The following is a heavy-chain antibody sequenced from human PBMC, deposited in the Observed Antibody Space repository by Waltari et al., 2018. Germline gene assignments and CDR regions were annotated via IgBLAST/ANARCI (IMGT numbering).Heavy chain of an antibody. CDR2: TFYRSEWSK. D-gene: IGHD7-27*01. Sequence: QVQLQQSGPGLVKPSQTLSLTCAISGDSVSSSSAAWNWIRQSPSRGLEWLGSTFYRSEWSKDYAVSVKSRITINPDTSKNQFSLHLNSVTPEDTALYYCARGTGTFDYWGQGTLVTVSS. V-gene: IGHV6-1*01. J-gene: IGHJ4*02. CDR3: ARGTGTFDY. CDR1: GDSVSSSSAA.